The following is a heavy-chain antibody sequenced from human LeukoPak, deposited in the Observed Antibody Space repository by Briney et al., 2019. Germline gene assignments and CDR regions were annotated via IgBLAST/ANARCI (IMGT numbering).Heavy chain of an antibody. V-gene: IGHV3-23*01. CDR1: GFTFSSYA. CDR3: AKDRGYSYACFDY. CDR2: ISGSGGST. D-gene: IGHD5-18*01. Sequence: GGSLRLSCAASGFTFSSYAMSWVRQAPGKGLEWVSAISGSGGSTYYAGSVKGRFTISRDNSKNTLYLQMNSLRAEDTAVYYCAKDRGYSYACFDYWGQGTLVTVSS. J-gene: IGHJ4*02.